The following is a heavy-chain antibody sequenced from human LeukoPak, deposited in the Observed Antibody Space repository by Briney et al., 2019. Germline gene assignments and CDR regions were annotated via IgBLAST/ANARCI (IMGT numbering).Heavy chain of an antibody. D-gene: IGHD3-10*01. CDR3: ARDRGWYAFDI. CDR2: ISSSSSTI. V-gene: IGHV3-48*01. Sequence: GGSLRLSCAASGFTFSSYSMNWVRQAPGKGLEWVSYISSSSSTIYYADSVKGRFTISRDNAKSSLYLQMNSLRAEDTAVYYCARDRGWYAFDIWGQGTMVTVSS. J-gene: IGHJ3*02. CDR1: GFTFSSYS.